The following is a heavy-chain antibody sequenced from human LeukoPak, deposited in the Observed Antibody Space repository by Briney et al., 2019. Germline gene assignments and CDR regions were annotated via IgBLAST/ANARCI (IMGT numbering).Heavy chain of an antibody. D-gene: IGHD2/OR15-2a*01. CDR2: ISSSSSTI. CDR1: GFTFSSYS. V-gene: IGHV3-48*01. Sequence: GGSLRLSCAASGFTFSSYSMNWVRQAPGKGLEWVSYISSSSSTIYYADSVKGRFTISRDNAKNSLYLQMNSLRAEDTAVYYCAKDAQLRSRWFDPWGQGTLVTVSS. CDR3: AKDAQLRSRWFDP. J-gene: IGHJ5*02.